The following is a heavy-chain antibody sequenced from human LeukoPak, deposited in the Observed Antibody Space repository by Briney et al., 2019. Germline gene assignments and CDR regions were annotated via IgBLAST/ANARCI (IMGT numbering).Heavy chain of an antibody. CDR1: GVSISSYY. V-gene: IGHV4-59*01. D-gene: IGHD3-22*01. CDR2: IYYSRST. Sequence: SETLSLTCTVSGVSISSYYWSWIRQPPGKGLEWIGHIYYSRSTNYYPSLKRRVTISLGASESQLSFNLSSVTAADTAVYYCARIYDSSGYTAFGYWGRGTLVTVSS. J-gene: IGHJ4*02. CDR3: ARIYDSSGYTAFGY.